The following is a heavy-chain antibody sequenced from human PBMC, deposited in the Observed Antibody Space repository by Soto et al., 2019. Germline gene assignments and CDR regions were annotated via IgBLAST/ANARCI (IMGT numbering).Heavy chain of an antibody. Sequence: ESGGGLVQPGGSLRLSCAASGFTFSSYSMNWVRQAPGKGLEWVSYISSSSSTIYYADSVKGRFTISRDNAKNSLYLQMNSLRAEDTAVYYCARHPERIAEIGWFDPRGQGTLVTVSS. D-gene: IGHD6-13*01. CDR1: GFTFSSYS. J-gene: IGHJ5*02. CDR2: ISSSSSTI. V-gene: IGHV3-48*01. CDR3: ARHPERIAEIGWFDP.